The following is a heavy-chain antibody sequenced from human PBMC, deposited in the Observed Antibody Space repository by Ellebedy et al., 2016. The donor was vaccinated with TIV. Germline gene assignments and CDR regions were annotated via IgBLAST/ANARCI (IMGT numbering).Heavy chain of an antibody. J-gene: IGHJ4*01. D-gene: IGHD5-18*01. CDR1: GFTFSSSN. CDR3: ARDFDTAPMKTIFDY. Sequence: GESLKISCAASGFTFSSSNMHWVRHAPGKGLEWVSSVNSVSSSMFYADSVKGRFTVSRDNAKNSLYLQMNNLRAEDTAVYYCARDFDTAPMKTIFDYWGHGTLVTVSS. CDR2: VNSVSSSM. V-gene: IGHV3-21*01.